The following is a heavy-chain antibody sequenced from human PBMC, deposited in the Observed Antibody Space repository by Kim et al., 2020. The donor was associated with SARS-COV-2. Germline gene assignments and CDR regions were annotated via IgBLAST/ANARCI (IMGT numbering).Heavy chain of an antibody. D-gene: IGHD1-26*01. CDR3: VRCGRDYQHYYMDV. CDR2: ISQSSDTI. Sequence: GGSLRLSCAASGFTFSSYEMHWVRQAPGKGLEWVSYISQSSDTIYYAEAVQCRFFISRDTAKNSLYLRMNSLGAEDTAVCYWVRCGRDYQHYYMDVRGKG. CDR1: GFTFSSYE. V-gene: IGHV3-48*03. J-gene: IGHJ6*03.